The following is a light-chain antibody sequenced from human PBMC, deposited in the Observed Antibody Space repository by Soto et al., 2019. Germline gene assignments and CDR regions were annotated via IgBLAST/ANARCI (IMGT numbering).Light chain of an antibody. Sequence: ETVMTQSPATLSVFLGESTTLSCRASQSVGSSLAWYQEKPGQPPRLVIYGASTRATGIPTRFSGSGSGTEFTLTISSLQSEDFGVYYCQQDNNWPPWTFGQGTKVE. CDR3: QQDNNWPPWT. V-gene: IGKV3-15*01. J-gene: IGKJ1*01. CDR1: QSVGSS. CDR2: GAS.